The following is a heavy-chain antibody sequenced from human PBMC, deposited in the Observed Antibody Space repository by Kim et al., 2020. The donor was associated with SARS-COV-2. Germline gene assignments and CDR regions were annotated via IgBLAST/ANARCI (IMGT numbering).Heavy chain of an antibody. CDR1: GYTFTGYY. V-gene: IGHV1-2*04. Sequence: ASVKVSCKASGYTFTGYYMHWVRQAPGQGLEWMGWINPNSGGTNYAQKFQGWVTMTRDTSISTAYMELSRLRSDDTAVYYCARSEGYCGGDCYSAHFDYWGRGTLVTVSS. CDR2: INPNSGGT. J-gene: IGHJ4*02. CDR3: ARSEGYCGGDCYSAHFDY. D-gene: IGHD2-21*02.